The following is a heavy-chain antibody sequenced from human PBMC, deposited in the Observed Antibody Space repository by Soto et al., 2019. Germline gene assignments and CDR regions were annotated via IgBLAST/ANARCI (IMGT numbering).Heavy chain of an antibody. CDR3: AKDGPVEWELLNPDPNWFDP. CDR1: GFTFSSYG. CDR2: ISYDGSNK. V-gene: IGHV3-30*18. D-gene: IGHD1-26*01. J-gene: IGHJ5*02. Sequence: GGSLRLSCAASGFTFSSYGMHWVRQAPGKGLEWVAVISYDGSNKYYADSVKGRFTISRDNSKNTLYLQMNSLRAEDTAVYYCAKDGPVEWELLNPDPNWFDPWGQGTLVTVSS.